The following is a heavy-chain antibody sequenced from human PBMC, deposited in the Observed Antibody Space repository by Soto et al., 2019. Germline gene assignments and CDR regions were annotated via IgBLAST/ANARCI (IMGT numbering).Heavy chain of an antibody. CDR2: TNPKSGYT. V-gene: IGHV1-8*01. CDR3: ARTAGDLDY. CDR1: GYTFTNYD. D-gene: IGHD4-17*01. Sequence: QVQLVQSGAEVKKPGASVKVSCKTSGYTFTNYDINWVRQATGQGLEWMGWTNPKSGYTGSAQKFQGRVTMTRDSSTSTAYMELHSLTSEDTAVYFCARTAGDLDYWGQGSLSTVSA. J-gene: IGHJ4*02.